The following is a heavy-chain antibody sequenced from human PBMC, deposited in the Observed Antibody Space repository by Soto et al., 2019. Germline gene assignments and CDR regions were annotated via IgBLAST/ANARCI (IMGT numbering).Heavy chain of an antibody. V-gene: IGHV3-48*01. CDR1: GFTFSSYS. CDR3: ARNLELPSFYYYMDV. J-gene: IGHJ6*03. D-gene: IGHD1-7*01. Sequence: EVQLVESGGGLVQPGGSLRLSCAASGFTFSSYSMNWVRQAPGKGLEWVSYISSSSSTIYYADSVKGRFTISRDNAKNSLYLQMNNLRAEDTAVYYCARNLELPSFYYYMDVWGKGTTVTVSS. CDR2: ISSSSSTI.